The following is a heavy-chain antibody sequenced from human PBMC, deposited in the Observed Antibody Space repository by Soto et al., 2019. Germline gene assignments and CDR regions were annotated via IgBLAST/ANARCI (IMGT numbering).Heavy chain of an antibody. V-gene: IGHV4-30-4*01. CDR1: GGSISSGDYY. J-gene: IGHJ5*02. CDR3: ARDQVGATGLDP. Sequence: SETLSLTCTVSGGSISSGDYYWSWIRQPPGKGLEWIGYIYYSGSTYYNPSLKSRVTISVDTSKNQFSLKLSSATAADTAVYYCARDQVGATGLDPWGQGTLVTVSS. D-gene: IGHD1-26*01. CDR2: IYYSGST.